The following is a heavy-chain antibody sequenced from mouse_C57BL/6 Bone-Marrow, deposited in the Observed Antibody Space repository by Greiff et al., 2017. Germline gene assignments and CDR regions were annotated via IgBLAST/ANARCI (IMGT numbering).Heavy chain of an antibody. V-gene: IGHV1-55*01. CDR3: ARRVGAWFAY. CDR2: IYPGSGST. Sequence: QVQLKQPGAELVKPGASVKMSCKASGYTFTSYWITWVKQRPGQGLEWIGDIYPGSGSTNYNEKFKSKATLTVDTSSSTAYMQLSRLTSEDSAVXYCARRVGAWFAYWGQGTLVTVSA. CDR1: GYTFTSYW. J-gene: IGHJ3*01. D-gene: IGHD1-1*01.